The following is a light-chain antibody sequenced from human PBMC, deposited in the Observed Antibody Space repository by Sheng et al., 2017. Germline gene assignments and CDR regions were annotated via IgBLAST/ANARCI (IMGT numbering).Light chain of an antibody. CDR1: QSVRSS. CDR3: QQYGSSYT. Sequence: EIVLTQSPATLSLSPGERATLSCRASQSVRSSLAWYQQKPGQAPRLLIYDASNRATGIPARFSGSGSGTDFTLTISRLEPEDFAVYYCQQYGSSYTFGQGTKLEIK. CDR2: DAS. J-gene: IGKJ2*01. V-gene: IGKV3-11*01.